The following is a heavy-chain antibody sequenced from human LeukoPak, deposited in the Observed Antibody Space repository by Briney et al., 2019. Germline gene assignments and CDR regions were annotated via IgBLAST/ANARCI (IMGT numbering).Heavy chain of an antibody. D-gene: IGHD2-15*01. J-gene: IGHJ4*02. CDR3: ARGGAGSVDY. CDR1: SYSISNGYY. CDR2: IYHSGIT. Sequence: SETLSLTCTVSSYSISNGYYWGWIRQPPGKGLEWIGSIYHSGITYYNPSLKSRVTISVDTSKNQFSLKLSSVTAADTAVYYCARGGAGSVDYWGQGTLVTVSS. V-gene: IGHV4-38-2*02.